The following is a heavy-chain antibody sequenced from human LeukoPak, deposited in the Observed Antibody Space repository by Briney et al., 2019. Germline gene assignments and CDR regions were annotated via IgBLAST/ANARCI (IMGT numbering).Heavy chain of an antibody. V-gene: IGHV3-23*01. CDR3: ARDRVTIFGVVIIRHDAFDI. D-gene: IGHD3-3*01. CDR1: GFTFSSYA. Sequence: GSLRLSCAASGFTFSSYAMSWVRQAPGKGLEWVSAISGSGGSTYYADSVKGRFTISRDNSKNTLYLQMNSLRAEDTAVYYCARDRVTIFGVVIIRHDAFDIWGQGTMVTVSS. J-gene: IGHJ3*02. CDR2: ISGSGGST.